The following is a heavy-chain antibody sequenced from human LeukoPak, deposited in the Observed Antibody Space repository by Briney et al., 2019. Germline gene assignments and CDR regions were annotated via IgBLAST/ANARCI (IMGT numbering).Heavy chain of an antibody. CDR3: ARQVDTYVYFDN. V-gene: IGHV4-59*08. Sequence: PSETLSLTCSVPGGSISSYYWSWIRQPPGKGLEWIGYIHYSGSTDYNASLKSRVTISVDTSKNQSSLKLGSLTAADTAVYYCARQVDTYVYFDNWGQGTLVTVSS. J-gene: IGHJ4*02. D-gene: IGHD3-16*01. CDR2: IHYSGST. CDR1: GGSISSYY.